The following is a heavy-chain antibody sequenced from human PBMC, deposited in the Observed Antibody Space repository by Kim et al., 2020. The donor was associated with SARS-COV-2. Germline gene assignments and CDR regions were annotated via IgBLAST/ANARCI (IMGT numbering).Heavy chain of an antibody. J-gene: IGHJ4*02. D-gene: IGHD6-13*01. CDR1: GGSFSGYY. Sequence: SETLSLTCAVYGGSFSGYYWSWIRQPPGKGLEWIGEINHSGSTNYNPSLKSRVTISVDTSKNQFSLKLSSVTAADTAVYYCARVGYSSSWHLDYWGQGTLVTVSS. CDR3: ARVGYSSSWHLDY. CDR2: INHSGST. V-gene: IGHV4-34*01.